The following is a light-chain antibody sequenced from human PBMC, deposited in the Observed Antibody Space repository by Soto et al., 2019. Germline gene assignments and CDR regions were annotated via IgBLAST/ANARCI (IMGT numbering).Light chain of an antibody. CDR2: AAS. J-gene: IGKJ1*01. V-gene: IGKV1-39*01. CDR3: QQTYSARPT. Sequence: DIQMTQSPSSLSASVGDRVTITCRASQIISTYLNWYQQRAGLAPRLLIYAASSLQSGVPPRFSGSGSGTDFTLTISSLQREDFATYFCQQTYSARPTFGQGTKGDIK. CDR1: QIISTY.